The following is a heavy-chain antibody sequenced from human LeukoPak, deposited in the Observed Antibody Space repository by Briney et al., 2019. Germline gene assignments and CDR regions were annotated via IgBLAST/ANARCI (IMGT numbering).Heavy chain of an antibody. V-gene: IGHV4-59*01. CDR3: ARDRPGGALDY. D-gene: IGHD3-16*01. CDR1: AGSISSSY. CDR2: IYYSRTT. Sequence: PSETLSLTCTVSAGSISSSYWSWIRQPPGKGLEWIAYIYYSRTTNSNPSLKSRVTISLDTSKNQFSLNLSSVTAADTAVYYCARDRPGGALDYWGQRTLVTVSS. J-gene: IGHJ4*02.